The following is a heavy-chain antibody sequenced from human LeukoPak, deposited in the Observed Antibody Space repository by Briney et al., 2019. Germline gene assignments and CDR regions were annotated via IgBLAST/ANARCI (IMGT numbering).Heavy chain of an antibody. Sequence: SETLSLTCTISDGSISTYYWSWIRQPPGKGLEWIGEINHSGSTNYNPSLKSRVTISVDTSKNQFSLKLSSVTAADTAVYYCARGRGSQLGYYYYYYMDVWGKGTTVTVSS. CDR3: ARGRGSQLGYYYYYYMDV. CDR2: INHSGST. V-gene: IGHV4-34*01. CDR1: DGSISTYY. D-gene: IGHD7-27*01. J-gene: IGHJ6*03.